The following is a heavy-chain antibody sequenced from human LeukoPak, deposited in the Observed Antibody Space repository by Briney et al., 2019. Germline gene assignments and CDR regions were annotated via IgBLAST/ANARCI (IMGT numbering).Heavy chain of an antibody. J-gene: IGHJ4*02. CDR1: GFTFRSYA. Sequence: PGGSLRLSCAASGFTFRSYAMSWVRQAPGQGLEWVSIIYASGASTNYADSVRGRFTTFRDNSNNMVYLQMNSLRAEDTAVYYCATDFEQDSWSGHSDWGQGTLVTVPS. CDR2: IYASGAST. V-gene: IGHV3-23*01. CDR3: ATDFEQDSWSGHSD. D-gene: IGHD3-3*01.